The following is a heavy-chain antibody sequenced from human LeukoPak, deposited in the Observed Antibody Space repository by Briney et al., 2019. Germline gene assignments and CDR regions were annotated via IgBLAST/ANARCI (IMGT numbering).Heavy chain of an antibody. D-gene: IGHD3-10*01. Sequence: PGKSLRLSCAASGFTFTSYNMHWVRQAPGKGLEWVALISNDGSHEYYADSVKGRFTISRDNSKNTLYLQMNSLRAEDTAVYYCAKDGSKVREVIAYYFDYRGQGTLVTVSS. CDR3: AKDGSKVREVIAYYFDY. J-gene: IGHJ4*02. CDR2: ISNDGSHE. CDR1: GFTFTSYN. V-gene: IGHV3-30*18.